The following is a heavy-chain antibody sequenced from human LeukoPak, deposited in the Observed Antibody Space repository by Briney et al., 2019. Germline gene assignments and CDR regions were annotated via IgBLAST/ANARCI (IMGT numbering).Heavy chain of an antibody. CDR3: ARDGTFTDYGDYGAYAC. CDR2: IKQDGSEK. CDR1: GFTFSTYR. J-gene: IGHJ4*02. D-gene: IGHD4-17*01. Sequence: GGSLRLSCAASGFTFSTYRMSWVRQAPGKGLEWVANIKQDGSEKHYVDSVKGRFTISRDNAKNSLYLQMNSLRAEDTAVYYCARDGTFTDYGDYGAYACWGQGTLVTVSS. V-gene: IGHV3-7*01.